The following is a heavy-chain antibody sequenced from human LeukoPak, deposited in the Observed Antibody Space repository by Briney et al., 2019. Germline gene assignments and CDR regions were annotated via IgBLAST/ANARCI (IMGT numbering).Heavy chain of an antibody. V-gene: IGHV1-58*02. J-gene: IGHJ3*02. D-gene: IGHD3-10*01. CDR2: IVVGSGNT. CDR1: GFTFTSSA. CDR3: AAGFVPPWDAFDI. Sequence: SVKVSCKASGFTFTSSAMQWVRQARGQRLEWIGWIVVGSGNTNYAQKFQERVTITRDMSTSTAYMELSSLRSEDTAVYYCAAGFVPPWDAFDIWGQGTMVTVSS.